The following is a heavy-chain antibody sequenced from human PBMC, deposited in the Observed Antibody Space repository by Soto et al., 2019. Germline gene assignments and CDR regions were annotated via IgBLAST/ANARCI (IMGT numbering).Heavy chain of an antibody. CDR2: ISAYNGNT. Sequence: PSVKVSCKASGYTFTSYGISWVRQAPGQGLEWMGWISAYNGNTNYAQKLQGRVTMTTDTSTSTAYMELRSLRSDDTALYYCARDYFVSSGYQGSFDYWGQGTLVTVSS. J-gene: IGHJ4*02. V-gene: IGHV1-18*01. CDR3: ARDYFVSSGYQGSFDY. CDR1: GYTFTSYG. D-gene: IGHD3-22*01.